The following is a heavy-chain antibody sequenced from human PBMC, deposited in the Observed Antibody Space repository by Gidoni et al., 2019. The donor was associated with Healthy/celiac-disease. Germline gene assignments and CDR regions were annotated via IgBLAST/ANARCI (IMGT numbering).Heavy chain of an antibody. CDR3: AKGSLSGYLTY. CDR1: GFAFSSYA. CDR2: ISGSGGST. Sequence: EVQLLESGGGLVQPGGSLSISCAASGFAFSSYAMCWFRQAPGKGLGWVSAISGSGGSTYYADSVKGRFTISRDNSKNTLYLQMNSLRAEDTAVYYCAKGSLSGYLTYWGQGTLVTVSS. D-gene: IGHD1-1*01. V-gene: IGHV3-23*01. J-gene: IGHJ4*02.